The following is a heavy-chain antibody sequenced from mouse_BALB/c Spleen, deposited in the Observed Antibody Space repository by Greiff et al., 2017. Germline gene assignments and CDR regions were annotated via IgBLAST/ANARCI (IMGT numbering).Heavy chain of an antibody. CDR2: ISSGSSTI. V-gene: IGHV5-17*02. D-gene: IGHD1-1*01. CDR3: ARSEVYYYGSSFDY. Sequence: EVKVVESGGGLVQPGGSRKLSCAASGFTFSSFGMHWVRQAPEKGLEWVAYISSGSSTIYYADTVKGRFTISRDNPKNTLFLQMTSLRSEDTAMYYCARSEVYYYGSSFDYWGQGTTLTVSS. J-gene: IGHJ2*01. CDR1: GFTFSSFG.